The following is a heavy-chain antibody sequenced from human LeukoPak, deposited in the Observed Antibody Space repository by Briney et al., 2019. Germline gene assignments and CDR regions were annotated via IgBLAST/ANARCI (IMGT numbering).Heavy chain of an antibody. CDR2: IYYSGST. J-gene: IGHJ4*02. CDR3: ARAPSGWYFLDY. D-gene: IGHD6-19*01. V-gene: IGHV4-59*01. Sequence: PSETLSLTCTVSGGSISSYYWSWIRQPPGKGLEWIEYIYYSGSTNYNPSLKSRVTISVDTSKNQFSLKLSAVTAAETAVYYCARAPSGWYFLDYWGQGTLVTVSS. CDR1: GGSISSYY.